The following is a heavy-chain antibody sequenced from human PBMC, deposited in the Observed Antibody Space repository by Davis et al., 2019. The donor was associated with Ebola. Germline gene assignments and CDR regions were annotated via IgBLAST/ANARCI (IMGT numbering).Heavy chain of an antibody. V-gene: IGHV6-1*01. CDR2: TYYSSKWYN. J-gene: IGHJ4*02. CDR3: ARGYYDSSGYRFDY. D-gene: IGHD3-22*01. CDR1: GDSVSRNSAA. Sequence: SQTLSLTCAISGDSVSRNSAAWNWIRQSPSRGLEWLGRTYYSSKWYNDYAVSVKSRITINPDTSKNQFSLQLNSVTPEDTAVYYCARGYYDSSGYRFDYWGQGTLVTVSS.